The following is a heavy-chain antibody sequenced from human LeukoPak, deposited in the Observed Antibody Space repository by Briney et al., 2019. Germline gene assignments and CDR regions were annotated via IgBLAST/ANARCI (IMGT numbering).Heavy chain of an antibody. CDR3: ARMDWNDGVYYGMDV. J-gene: IGHJ6*02. CDR1: GFTFSSYD. CDR2: IGTAGDT. Sequence: GGSLRLSCAASGFTFSSYDMHWVRQATGKGLEWVSAIGTAGDTYYPGSVRGRFTISRENAKNSLYLQMSSLRAGDTAVYYCARMDWNDGVYYGMDVWGQGTTVTVSS. V-gene: IGHV3-13*01. D-gene: IGHD1-1*01.